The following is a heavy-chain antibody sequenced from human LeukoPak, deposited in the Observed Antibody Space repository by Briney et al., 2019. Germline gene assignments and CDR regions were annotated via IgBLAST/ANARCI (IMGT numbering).Heavy chain of an antibody. CDR3: AGGSRRDGYDY. J-gene: IGHJ4*02. V-gene: IGHV3-53*04. Sequence: GGSLRPSCAASGFTVSSNYMSWVRQAPGKGLEWVPVIYSGGDAYSADSVKGRFTISRHNSKNTLYLQMNSLRAEDTAVYYCAGGSRRDGYDYWGQGTLVTVSS. D-gene: IGHD5-24*01. CDR2: IYSGGDA. CDR1: GFTVSSNY.